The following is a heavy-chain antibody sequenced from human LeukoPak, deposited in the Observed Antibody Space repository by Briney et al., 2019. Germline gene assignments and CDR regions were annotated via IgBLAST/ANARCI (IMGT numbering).Heavy chain of an antibody. V-gene: IGHV4-39*07. CDR3: ARDGGNPLNAFDI. CDR2: IYYSGST. D-gene: IGHD4-23*01. Sequence: SETLSLTCTVSGVSISSSSHYWGWIRQPPGKGLEWIGKIYYSGSTYYNPSLKSRVTISVDTSNNQFSLKLSPVTAADTAVYYCARDGGNPLNAFDIWGQGTMVTVSS. J-gene: IGHJ3*02. CDR1: GVSISSSSHY.